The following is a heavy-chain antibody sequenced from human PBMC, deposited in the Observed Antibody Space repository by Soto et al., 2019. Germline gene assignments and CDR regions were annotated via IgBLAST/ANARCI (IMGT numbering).Heavy chain of an antibody. CDR3: ARDYYRFNSGYGFSMDV. V-gene: IGHV3-30-3*01. J-gene: IGHJ6*02. CDR2: ISYDGSSK. CDR1: GFTFSSYA. D-gene: IGHD5-12*01. Sequence: QVQLVESGGGVVQPGRSLRLSCAASGFTFSSYAMHWVRQAPGMGLEWVAVISYDGSSKYYADSVKGRFTISRDNSKNTLYLKMNSLRAEDTAVYYCARDYYRFNSGYGFSMDVWGQGTTVTVSS.